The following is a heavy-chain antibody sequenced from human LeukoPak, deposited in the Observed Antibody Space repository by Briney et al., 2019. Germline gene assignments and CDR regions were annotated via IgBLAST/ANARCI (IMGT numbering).Heavy chain of an antibody. CDR1: GFTFSSYG. J-gene: IGHJ4*02. D-gene: IGHD5-24*01. CDR3: ARFLSSGDGYNYGLDY. CDR2: ISGSGDNT. Sequence: PGGSLRLSCAASGFTFSSYGMSWVRQAPGKGLELVSSISGSGDNTYYADSVKGRFTISRDNSKSTLYLQMNSLRAEDTAVYYCARFLSSGDGYNYGLDYWGQGTLVTVSS. V-gene: IGHV3-23*01.